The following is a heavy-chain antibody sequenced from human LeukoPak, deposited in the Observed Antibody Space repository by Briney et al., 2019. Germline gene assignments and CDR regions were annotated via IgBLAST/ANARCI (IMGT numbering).Heavy chain of an antibody. CDR1: GGSFSGYY. D-gene: IGHD6-6*01. CDR3: GGGGKQLVVRYYYGMDV. CDR2: XNHSGST. Sequence: SETLSLTCAVYGGSFSGYYWSWIRQPPGKGLXXXXXXNHSGSTNYNPSXXSXXXXSVDTSKNQFSLKLSSVTAADTAVYYCGGGGKQLVVRYYYGMDVWGQGITVTVSS. J-gene: IGHJ6*02. V-gene: IGHV4-34*01.